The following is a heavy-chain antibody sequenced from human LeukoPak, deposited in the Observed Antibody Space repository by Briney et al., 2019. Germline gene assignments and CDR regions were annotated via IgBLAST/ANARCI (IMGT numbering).Heavy chain of an antibody. V-gene: IGHV4-30-2*03. Sequence: SQTLSLTCAVSGGSISSGGYSWSWIRQPPGKGLEWIGYVYQSGGTYYNPSLKSRVTISVDTPKNQFSLKLSSVTAADTAVYYCARLEFDILTGSNWGQGTLVTVST. D-gene: IGHD3-9*01. CDR2: VYQSGGT. CDR3: ARLEFDILTGSN. CDR1: GGSISSGGYS. J-gene: IGHJ4*02.